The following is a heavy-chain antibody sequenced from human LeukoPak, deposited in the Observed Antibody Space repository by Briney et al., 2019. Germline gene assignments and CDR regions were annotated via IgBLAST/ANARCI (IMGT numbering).Heavy chain of an antibody. J-gene: IGHJ4*02. V-gene: IGHV3-30-3*01. D-gene: IGHD4-17*01. CDR2: ISYDGSNK. CDR3: ARPSTVELFDY. CDR1: GFTFSSYA. Sequence: SGGSLRLSCAASGFTFSSYAMHWVRQAPGKGLEWVAVISYDGSNKYYADSVKGRFTISRDNSKNTLYLQMNSLRAEDTAVYYCARPSTVELFDYWGQGTLVTVSS.